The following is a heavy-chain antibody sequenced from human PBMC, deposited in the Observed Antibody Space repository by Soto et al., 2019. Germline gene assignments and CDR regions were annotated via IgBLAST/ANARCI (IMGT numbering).Heavy chain of an antibody. CDR1: GFTFRFYG. V-gene: IGHV3-30*18. J-gene: IGHJ4*02. CDR2: ISHDGSNA. Sequence: PGGSLRLSCAASGFTFRFYGMHWVRQPPGKGLECVAVISHDGSNAFYADSVKGRFTISRDNSKNMLYLQMNSLKPEDTAVYYCAKDRGGDCSDDACYFGGDYWGRGNLVTVSS. CDR3: AKDRGGDCSDDACYFGGDY. D-gene: IGHD2-15*01.